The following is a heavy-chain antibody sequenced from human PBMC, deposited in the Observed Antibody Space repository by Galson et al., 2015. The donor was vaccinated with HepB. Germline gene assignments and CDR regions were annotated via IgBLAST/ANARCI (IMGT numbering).Heavy chain of an antibody. V-gene: IGHV3-23*01. D-gene: IGHD2-8*01. CDR2: ISASGSST. Sequence: SLRLSCAASGFTFSSYAMTWVRQAPGKGLDWVSGISASGSSTYYADSVKGRFTISRDNSKNTLYLQMNSLRVEDTAVYYCGKDGGDCTNGECYYFDHWGRGALVTVSS. J-gene: IGHJ4*02. CDR3: GKDGGDCTNGECYYFDH. CDR1: GFTFSSYA.